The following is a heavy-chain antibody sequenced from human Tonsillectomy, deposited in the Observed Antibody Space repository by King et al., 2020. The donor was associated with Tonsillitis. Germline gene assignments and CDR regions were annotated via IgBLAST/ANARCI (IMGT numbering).Heavy chain of an antibody. CDR1: GFSLSTSGVG. V-gene: IGHV2-5*01. J-gene: IGHJ5*02. CDR3: AHTLTMVRGIIITGWFDP. CDR2: IYWNDDK. D-gene: IGHD3-10*01. Sequence: QITLKESGPTLVKPTQTLTLTCTFSGFSLSTSGVGVGWIRQPPGKALEWLALIYWNDDKRYRPSLKSRLNITKDTSKNQVVLTMTNMAPVDTGTYYCAHTLTMVRGIIITGWFDPWGEGALLTASS.